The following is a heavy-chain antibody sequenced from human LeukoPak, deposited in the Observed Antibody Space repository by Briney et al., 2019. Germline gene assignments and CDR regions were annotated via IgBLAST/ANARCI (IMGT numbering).Heavy chain of an antibody. J-gene: IGHJ3*02. CDR3: ARQGIVVVIEDAFDI. Sequence: PSETLSLTCTVSGGSISSSSYYWGWIRQPPGKGLEWIGSIYYSGSTYYNPSLKSRVTISVDTSKNQFSLKLSSVTAADTAVYYCARQGIVVVIEDAFDIWGQGTMVTVSS. CDR2: IYYSGST. CDR1: GGSISSSSYY. D-gene: IGHD3-22*01. V-gene: IGHV4-39*07.